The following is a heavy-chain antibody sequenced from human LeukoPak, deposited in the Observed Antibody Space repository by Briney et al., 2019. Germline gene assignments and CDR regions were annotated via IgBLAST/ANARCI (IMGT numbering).Heavy chain of an antibody. CDR1: GGSFSGYY. CDR2: INHSGST. Sequence: SETLSLTCAVYGGSFSGYYWSWIRQPPGKGLEWIGEINHSGSTNYNPSLESRVTISVDTSKNQFSLKLSSVTAADTAVYYCARSNYYDTSGWAFDIWGQGTMVTVSS. V-gene: IGHV4-34*01. CDR3: ARSNYYDTSGWAFDI. J-gene: IGHJ3*02. D-gene: IGHD3-22*01.